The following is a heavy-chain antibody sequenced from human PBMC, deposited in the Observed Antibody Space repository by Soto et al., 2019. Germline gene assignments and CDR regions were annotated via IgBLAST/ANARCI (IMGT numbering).Heavy chain of an antibody. J-gene: IGHJ6*03. D-gene: IGHD6-13*01. CDR3: ARDGYSLGSPNYYYYYMDV. CDR1: GFTFSSYS. CDR2: ISSSSSTI. Sequence: GESLKISCAASGFTFSSYSMNWVRQAPGKGLEWVSYISSSSSTIYYADSVKGRFTISRDNAKNSLYLQMNSLRAEDTAVYYCARDGYSLGSPNYYYYYMDVWGKGTTVTVSS. V-gene: IGHV3-48*01.